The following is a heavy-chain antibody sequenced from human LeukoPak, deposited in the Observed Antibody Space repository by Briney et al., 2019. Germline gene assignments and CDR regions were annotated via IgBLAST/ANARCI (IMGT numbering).Heavy chain of an antibody. CDR2: IKIKSDGGTT. CDR3: VTDKVESIRSHRIDP. CDR1: GFTFSDAR. V-gene: IGHV3-15*01. Sequence: GGSLRLSCAAAGFTFSDARMSWVRQAPGKWLEWVGRIKIKSDGGTTDYAAPVKATFTISRVDSKSMLYLQMNSLTTEDTAVYYCVTDKVESIRSHRIDPWGQGTLVTVSS. D-gene: IGHD3-3*01. J-gene: IGHJ5*02.